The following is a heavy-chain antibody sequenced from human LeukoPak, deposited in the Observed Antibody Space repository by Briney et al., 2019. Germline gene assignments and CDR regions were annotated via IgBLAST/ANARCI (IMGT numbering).Heavy chain of an antibody. D-gene: IGHD6-19*01. CDR1: GFSFSSYW. Sequence: GGSLRLSCAASGFSFSSYWMHWVRQGPGEGLVWVSRINSDGSTANYADSVKGRFTISRDNAKNTLYLQMNSLRAEDTAVYYCARIKGSSGCYDWGQGTLVTVSS. V-gene: IGHV3-74*01. CDR3: ARIKGSSGCYD. J-gene: IGHJ4*02. CDR2: INSDGSTA.